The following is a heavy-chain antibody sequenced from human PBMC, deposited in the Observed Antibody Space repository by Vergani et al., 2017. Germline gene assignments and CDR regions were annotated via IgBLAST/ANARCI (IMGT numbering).Heavy chain of an antibody. D-gene: IGHD4-11*01. CDR2: ISGSGGST. V-gene: IGHV3-23*01. CDR3: AKAYSSPLNYYYDYMYV. J-gene: IGHJ6*03. CDR1: GFTFSSYA. Sequence: EVQLLESGGGLVQPGGSLRLSCAASGFTFSSYAMSWVRQAPGKGLEWGSAISGSGGSTYYADSVKGRFTISRDNSKNTLYLQMNSLRAEDTAVYYCAKAYSSPLNYYYDYMYVWSKGTTVTVSS.